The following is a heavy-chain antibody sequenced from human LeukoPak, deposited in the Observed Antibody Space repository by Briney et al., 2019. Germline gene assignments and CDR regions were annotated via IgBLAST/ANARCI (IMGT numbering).Heavy chain of an antibody. CDR3: ARQRADYYYYYVDV. CDR2: IYYSETT. V-gene: IGHV4-39*01. Sequence: SETLSLTGTVSGGSINSANYYWGWLRQPPGKGLEWIGSIYYSETTYDNPSLKSRVTISIETSKNQFSLKLSSVTASDTAVYYCARQRADYYYYYVDVWGKGTAVAVS. CDR1: GGSINSANYY. J-gene: IGHJ6*03.